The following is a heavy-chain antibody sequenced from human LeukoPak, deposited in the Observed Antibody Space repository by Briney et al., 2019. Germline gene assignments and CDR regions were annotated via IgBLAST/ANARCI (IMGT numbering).Heavy chain of an antibody. J-gene: IGHJ4*02. CDR2: FDPEDGET. D-gene: IGHD6-13*01. Sequence: ASVKVSCKVSGYTLTELSMHWVRQAPGKGLEWMGGFDPEDGETIYAQKFQGRVTMTEDTSTDTAYTELSSLRSEDTAVYYCARADSSSWYRGGEFDYWGQGTLVTASS. CDR1: GYTLTELS. V-gene: IGHV1-24*01. CDR3: ARADSSSWYRGGEFDY.